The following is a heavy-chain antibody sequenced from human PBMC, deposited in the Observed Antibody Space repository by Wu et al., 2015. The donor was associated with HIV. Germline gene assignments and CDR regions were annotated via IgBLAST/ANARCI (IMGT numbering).Heavy chain of an antibody. Sequence: QVQLVQSGAEVKKPGSSVKVSCKASGGTFSSYAISWVRQAPGQGLEWMGRINPIFGTANYAQNFQGRVTITADESTSTAYMELSSLRSEDTAVYYCARDPPGTVAGSSWFDPWGQGTLVTVSS. J-gene: IGHJ5*02. CDR3: ARDPPGTVAGSSWFDP. V-gene: IGHV1-69*13. D-gene: IGHD6-19*01. CDR1: GGTFSSYA. CDR2: INPIFGTA.